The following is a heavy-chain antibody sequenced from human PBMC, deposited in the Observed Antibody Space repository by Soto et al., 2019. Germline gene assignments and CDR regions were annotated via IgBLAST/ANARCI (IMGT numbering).Heavy chain of an antibody. D-gene: IGHD5-12*01. CDR3: AREMATTNWFDP. J-gene: IGHJ5*02. V-gene: IGHV1-69*13. CDR2: IIPIFGTA. CDR1: GGTFSSYA. Sequence: SVKVSCKASGGTFSSYAISWVRQAPGQGLEWMGGIIPIFGTANYAQKFQGRVTITADESTSTAYMELSSLGSEDTAVYYCAREMATTNWFDPWGQGTLVTVSS.